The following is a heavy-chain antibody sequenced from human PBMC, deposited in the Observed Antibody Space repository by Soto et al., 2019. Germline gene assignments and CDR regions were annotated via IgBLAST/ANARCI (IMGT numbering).Heavy chain of an antibody. J-gene: IGHJ6*02. V-gene: IGHV1-69*13. CDR1: GGTFSSYA. CDR2: IIPIFGTA. D-gene: IGHD2-15*01. Sequence: SVKVSCKASGGTFSSYAISWVRQAPGQGLEWMGGIIPIFGTANYAQKFQGRVTITADESTSTAYMELSSLRSEDTAVYYCARGIVVVVAATSGNYYYGMDVWGQGTTVTVSS. CDR3: ARGIVVVVAATSGNYYYGMDV.